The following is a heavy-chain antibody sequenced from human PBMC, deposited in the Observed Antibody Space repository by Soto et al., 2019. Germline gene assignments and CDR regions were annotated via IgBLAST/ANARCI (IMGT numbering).Heavy chain of an antibody. D-gene: IGHD3-10*01. Sequence: ASVKVSCKASGYTFTSYAIHWVRQAPGQRLEWMGWINAGNGNTKYAQKFQGRVTMTRDTSASTAYMELSSLRSEDTAVYYCARSRITLVRGVTPDYGMDVWGQGTTVTVSS. V-gene: IGHV1-3*01. J-gene: IGHJ6*02. CDR2: INAGNGNT. CDR3: ARSRITLVRGVTPDYGMDV. CDR1: GYTFTSYA.